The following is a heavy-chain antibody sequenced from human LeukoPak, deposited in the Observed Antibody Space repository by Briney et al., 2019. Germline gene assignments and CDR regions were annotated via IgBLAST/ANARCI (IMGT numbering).Heavy chain of an antibody. CDR3: ARLQRYYYDSSGHHYFDY. V-gene: IGHV4-61*02. D-gene: IGHD3-22*01. CDR1: GASISSGSYY. J-gene: IGHJ4*02. Sequence: SETLSLTCTVSGASISSGSYYWNWIRQPAGKGLEWIGRIFASGSTNYNPSLKSRVTISVDTSKNQFSLKVSSLTAADTAVYYCARLQRYYYDSSGHHYFDYWGQGTLVTVSS. CDR2: IFASGST.